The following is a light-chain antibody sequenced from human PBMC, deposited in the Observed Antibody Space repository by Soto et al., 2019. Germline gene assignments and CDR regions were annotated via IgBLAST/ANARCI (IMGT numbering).Light chain of an antibody. Sequence: QSALTQPPSASGTPGQRVTITCSGSISNIRDNTVNWYQHLPGTAPKLLIYNNNQRPSGVPDRFSGSKSGTSASLAISGLQSEDEADYYCTAWDDSLSGPVFGGGTKLTVL. CDR3: TAWDDSLSGPV. J-gene: IGLJ2*01. V-gene: IGLV1-44*01. CDR2: NNN. CDR1: ISNIRDNT.